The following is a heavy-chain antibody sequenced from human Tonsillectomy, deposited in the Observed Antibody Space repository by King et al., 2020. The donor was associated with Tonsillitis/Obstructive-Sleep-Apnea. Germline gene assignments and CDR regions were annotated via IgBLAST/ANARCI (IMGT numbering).Heavy chain of an antibody. J-gene: IGHJ4*02. CDR3: APGGGDLYSGFDY. CDR1: GFTFSSYG. Sequence: VQLVESGGGVVQPGRSLRLSCAASGFTFSSYGMHWVRQAPGKGLEWVAVIPYDGSNKYYADSVKGRFTISRDNSKNTLYLQMNSLRAEDTAVYYCAPGGGDLYSGFDYWGQGTLVTVSS. D-gene: IGHD2-15*01. V-gene: IGHV3-30*03. CDR2: IPYDGSNK.